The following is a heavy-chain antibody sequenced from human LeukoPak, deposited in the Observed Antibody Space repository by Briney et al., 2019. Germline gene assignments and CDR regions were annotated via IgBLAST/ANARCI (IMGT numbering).Heavy chain of an antibody. CDR1: GYTFTSYY. CDR2: INPSGGST. Sequence: ASVKASCKASGYTFTSYYMHWVRQAPGQGLEWMGIINPSGGSTSYAQKFQGRVTMTRDTSTSTVYMELSSLRSEDTAVYYCARDTGEAAAGSKYYFDYWGQGTLVTVSS. CDR3: ARDTGEAAAGSKYYFDY. J-gene: IGHJ4*02. V-gene: IGHV1-46*01. D-gene: IGHD6-13*01.